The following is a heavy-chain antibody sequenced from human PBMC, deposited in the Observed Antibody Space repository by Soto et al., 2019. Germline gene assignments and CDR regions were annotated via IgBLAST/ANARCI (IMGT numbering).Heavy chain of an antibody. D-gene: IGHD4-17*01. V-gene: IGHV3-74*01. CDR2: INSYGSST. CDR1: GFTFSSYW. CDR3: ARVSYGDISDWYVDL. J-gene: IGHJ2*01. Sequence: EVQLVESGGGLVQPGGSLRLSCAASGFTFSSYWMHWVRQAPGKGLVWVSRINSYGSSTNYADSAKGRFTISRDNAKKTLYLQMNSLRDEATAVYYCARVSYGDISDWYVDLWGRGTRVTVSS.